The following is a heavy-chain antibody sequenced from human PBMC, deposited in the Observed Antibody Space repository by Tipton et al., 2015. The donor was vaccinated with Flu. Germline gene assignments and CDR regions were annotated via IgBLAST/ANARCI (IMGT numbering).Heavy chain of an antibody. J-gene: IGHJ4*02. D-gene: IGHD3-16*01. V-gene: IGHV4-4*07. Sequence: GLVKPSETLSLSCTVSGDSMSSYYWSWIRQPAGKGLEWIGRIYTSGSTNYNPSLKSRVSMLIDTSKNQFSLKLTSVTAAVTAVYYCAGASGLGTYVIFDFWSQVALVTISS. CDR3: AGASGLGTYVIFDF. CDR1: GDSMSSYY. CDR2: IYTSGST.